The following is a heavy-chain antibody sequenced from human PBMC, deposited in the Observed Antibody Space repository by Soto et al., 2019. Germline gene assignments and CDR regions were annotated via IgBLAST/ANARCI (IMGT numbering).Heavy chain of an antibody. CDR2: INHSGST. D-gene: IGHD3-3*01. V-gene: IGHV4-34*01. CDR3: ARNGLLRFLGYAGAFDI. J-gene: IGHJ3*02. CDR1: GGSFSGYY. Sequence: PSETLSLTCSVYGGSFSGYYWSWIRQPPGKGLEWIGEINHSGSTNYNPSLKSRVTISVDTSKNQFSLKLSSVTAADTAVYYCARNGLLRFLGYAGAFDIWGQGKMVTVSS.